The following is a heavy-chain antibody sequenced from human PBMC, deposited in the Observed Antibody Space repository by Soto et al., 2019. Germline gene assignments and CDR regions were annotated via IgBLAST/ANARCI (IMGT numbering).Heavy chain of an antibody. CDR3: ARWVEVSLDYFDS. V-gene: IGHV3-30-3*01. J-gene: IGHJ4*02. Sequence: PGGSLRLSCAASGFTFSSHTMHWVRQSPGKGLEWLSLMSHDGHIKFYADSVKGRFTISRDNSEKMLYLQMDDLRVDDAAVYYCARWVEVSLDYFDSWGQGIPVTVSS. D-gene: IGHD1-1*01. CDR2: MSHDGHIK. CDR1: GFTFSSHT.